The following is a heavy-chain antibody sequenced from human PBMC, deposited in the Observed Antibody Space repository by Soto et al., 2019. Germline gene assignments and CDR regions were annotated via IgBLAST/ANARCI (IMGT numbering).Heavy chain of an antibody. Sequence: GGSLRLSCAASGFTFSSYAMSWVRQAPGKGLEWVSAISGSGGSTYYADSVKGRFTISRDNSKNTLYLQMNSVRAEDTAVYYCAKGGLYSGSYDAFDIWGQGTMVTVSS. CDR1: GFTFSSYA. CDR3: AKGGLYSGSYDAFDI. V-gene: IGHV3-23*01. CDR2: ISGSGGST. D-gene: IGHD1-26*01. J-gene: IGHJ3*02.